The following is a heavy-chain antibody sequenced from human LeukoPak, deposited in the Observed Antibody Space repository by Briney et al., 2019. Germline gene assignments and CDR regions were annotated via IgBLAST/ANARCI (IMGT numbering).Heavy chain of an antibody. Sequence: PGGSLRLSCAVSGFTFSSNWMHWVRQVPGKGLVWVSLINPSGSFTTYADSVKGRFTISRDNAKNMLYMHLNSLRVEDTAVYYCARDMIRGVVNHWGQGTLVTVSS. V-gene: IGHV3-74*01. D-gene: IGHD3-10*01. J-gene: IGHJ5*02. CDR3: ARDMIRGVVNH. CDR2: INPSGSFT. CDR1: GFTFSSNW.